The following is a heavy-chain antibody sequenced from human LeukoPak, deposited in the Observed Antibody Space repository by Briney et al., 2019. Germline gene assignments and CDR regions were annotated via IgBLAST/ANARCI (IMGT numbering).Heavy chain of an antibody. CDR1: GGSISSGGYS. V-gene: IGHV4-30-2*01. D-gene: IGHD1-26*01. CDR2: IYHSGST. CDR3: ARVVGGRVTWFDP. Sequence: ASETLSLTCAVSGGSISSGGYSWRWIRQPPGTGLEWIGYIYHSGSTYYKPSLKSRVTISVDRSKNQFSLKLSSVTAADTAVYYCARVVGGRVTWFDPWGQGTLVTVSS. J-gene: IGHJ5*02.